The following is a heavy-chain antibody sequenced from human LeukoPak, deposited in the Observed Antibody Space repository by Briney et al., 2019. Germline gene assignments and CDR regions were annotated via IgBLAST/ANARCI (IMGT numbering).Heavy chain of an antibody. J-gene: IGHJ2*01. CDR1: GGSISSYY. Sequence: KPSETLSLTCTVSGGSISSYYWSWIRQPPGKGLEWIGHIYYSGSTYYNPSLKSRVTISVDTSKNQFSLKLSSVTAADTAVYYCARDRKPNYCGGDCYSSWYFDLWGRGTLVTVPS. V-gene: IGHV4-59*12. D-gene: IGHD2-21*02. CDR2: IYYSGST. CDR3: ARDRKPNYCGGDCYSSWYFDL.